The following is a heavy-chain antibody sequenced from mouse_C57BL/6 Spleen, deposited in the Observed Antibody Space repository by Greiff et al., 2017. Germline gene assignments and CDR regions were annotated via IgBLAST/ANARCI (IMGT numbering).Heavy chain of an antibody. CDR1: GYTFTSYW. J-gene: IGHJ1*03. D-gene: IGHD1-1*01. V-gene: IGHV1-69*01. CDR2: IDPSDSYT. Sequence: QVQLQQSGAELVMPGASVKLSCKASGYTFTSYWMHWVKQRPGQGLEWIGEIDPSDSYTNYNQKFKGKSTLTVDKSSSTAYMQLSSLTSEDSAVYYCARGYYGSYWYFDVWGTGTTVTVSS. CDR3: ARGYYGSYWYFDV.